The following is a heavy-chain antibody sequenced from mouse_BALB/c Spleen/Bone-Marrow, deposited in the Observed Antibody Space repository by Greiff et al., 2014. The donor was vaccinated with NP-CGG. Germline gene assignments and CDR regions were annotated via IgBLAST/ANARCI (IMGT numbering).Heavy chain of an antibody. CDR1: GFTFSDYY. J-gene: IGHJ4*01. CDR3: ERQTAPKAMDY. CDR2: ISDDGGNT. Sequence: EVMLEESGGGLVKPGGSLKLSCAASGFTFSDYYMFWVRQTHEKSLEWVAIISDDGGNTYYRDSVKGRFTISRDNAKTKQNLPMSSLKAEDTDSYQCERQTAPKAMDYWGQGTSVTVSS. V-gene: IGHV5-4*02.